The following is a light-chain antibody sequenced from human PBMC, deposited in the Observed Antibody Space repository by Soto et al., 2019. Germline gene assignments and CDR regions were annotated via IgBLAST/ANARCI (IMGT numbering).Light chain of an antibody. CDR3: QQYNDWWT. CDR1: QSVSSN. V-gene: IGKV3-15*01. Sequence: EVVMTQSPATLSASPGESATLSCRASQSVSSNLAWFQQKPGQAPRLLIYGASTRASGVPAMFSGSGSGTDFSLTISCLQSEAFAVYYCQQYNDWWTFGQGTKVDI. CDR2: GAS. J-gene: IGKJ1*01.